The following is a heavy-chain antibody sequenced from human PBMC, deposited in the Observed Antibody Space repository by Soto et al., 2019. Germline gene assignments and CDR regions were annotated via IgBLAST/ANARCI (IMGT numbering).Heavy chain of an antibody. CDR1: GSSVPSNSAA. Sequence: PSQTLSLTCAMSGSSVPSNSAAWNWIRQSPSRGLEWLGRTYYRSKWYNDYAVSVKSRITINPDTSKNQFCLQLNSVTPEDTAVYYCARDSYYYDSSGLDYWGQGTLVTVSS. CDR2: TYYRSKWYN. D-gene: IGHD3-22*01. J-gene: IGHJ4*02. CDR3: ARDSYYYDSSGLDY. V-gene: IGHV6-1*01.